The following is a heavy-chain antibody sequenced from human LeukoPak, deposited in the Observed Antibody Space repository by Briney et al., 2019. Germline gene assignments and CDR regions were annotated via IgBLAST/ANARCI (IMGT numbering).Heavy chain of an antibody. J-gene: IGHJ6*03. CDR2: IYYSGST. CDR1: GGSISSHY. V-gene: IGHV4-59*11. D-gene: IGHD6-13*01. CDR3: AREIAATDYYYYYYMDV. Sequence: SEILSLTCTVSGGSISSHYWGWIRQPPGKGLEWIGYIYYSGSTNYNPSLKSRVTISVDTSKNQFSLKLSSVTAADTAVYYCAREIAATDYYYYYYMDVWGKGTTVTVSS.